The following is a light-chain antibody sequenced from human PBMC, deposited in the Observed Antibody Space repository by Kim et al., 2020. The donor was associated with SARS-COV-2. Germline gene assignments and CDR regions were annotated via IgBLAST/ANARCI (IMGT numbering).Light chain of an antibody. CDR3: QAWDSSTVV. CDR1: KLGDKY. CDR2: QDS. J-gene: IGLJ2*01. V-gene: IGLV3-1*01. Sequence: LSPGKTASITCSGDKLGDKYACWYQQKPGQSPVLVIYQDSKRPSGIPERFSGSNSGNTATLTISGTQAMDEADYYCQAWDSSTVVFGGGTQLTVL.